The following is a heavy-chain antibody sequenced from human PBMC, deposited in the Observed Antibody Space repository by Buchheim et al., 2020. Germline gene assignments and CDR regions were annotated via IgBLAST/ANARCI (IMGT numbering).Heavy chain of an antibody. J-gene: IGHJ5*02. CDR2: ISGSGGST. V-gene: IGHV3-23*01. D-gene: IGHD6-6*01. CDR3: ARGTWGGAARLPSQYNWFDP. Sequence: EVQLFESGGGLVQPGGSLRLSCAASGFTFSSYAMSWVRQAPGKGLEWVSAISGSGGSTYYADSVKGRFTISRENAKNSLYLQMNSLRAGDTAVYYCARGTWGGAARLPSQYNWFDPWGQGTL. CDR1: GFTFSSYA.